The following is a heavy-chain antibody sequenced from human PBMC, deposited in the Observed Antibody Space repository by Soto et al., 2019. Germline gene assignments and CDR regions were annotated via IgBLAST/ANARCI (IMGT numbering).Heavy chain of an antibody. V-gene: IGHV4-59*01. CDR1: GGSISSYY. CDR3: ARVYFDWLKDDTYYYMDV. D-gene: IGHD3-9*01. Sequence: SETLSLPCSVSGGSISSYYWSWIRQTPGKGLEWIGYIYYSGSTNYNPSLKSRVTISVDTSKNQFSLKLSSVTAADTAVYYCARVYFDWLKDDTYYYMDVWGKGTSVTVSS. J-gene: IGHJ6*03. CDR2: IYYSGST.